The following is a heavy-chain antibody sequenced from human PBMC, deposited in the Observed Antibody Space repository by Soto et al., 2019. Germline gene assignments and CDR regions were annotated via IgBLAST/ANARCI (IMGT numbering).Heavy chain of an antibody. CDR2: TYYRSKWYN. J-gene: IGHJ5*02. CDR3: AGFYYNITPLDP. CDR1: VDSVSSNSAA. Sequence: PSQTLSLTFAISVDSVSSNSAAWNWIRQSPSRGLEWLGRTYYRSKWYNDYAVSVKSRITINPDTSKNQFSLQLNSVTPEDTVVYSGAGFYYNITPLDPWGQGTLVTVSP. V-gene: IGHV6-1*01. D-gene: IGHD3-22*01.